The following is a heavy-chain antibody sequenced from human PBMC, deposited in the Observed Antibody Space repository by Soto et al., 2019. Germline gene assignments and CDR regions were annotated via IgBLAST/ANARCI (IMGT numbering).Heavy chain of an antibody. CDR1: GGTFSSYA. CDR2: IIPIFGTA. D-gene: IGHD5-18*01. Sequence: EASVKVSCKASGGTFSSYAISWVRQAPGQGLEWMGGIIPIFGTANYAQKFQGRVTVTADESTSTAYMELSSLRSEDTAVYYCARGPRGYSYGHYFDYWRQGTLVTVSS. V-gene: IGHV1-69*13. J-gene: IGHJ4*02. CDR3: ARGPRGYSYGHYFDY.